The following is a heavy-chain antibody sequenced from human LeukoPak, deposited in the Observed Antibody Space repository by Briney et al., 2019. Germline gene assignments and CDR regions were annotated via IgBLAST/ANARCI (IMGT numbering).Heavy chain of an antibody. Sequence: GASVKVSCKASGYSFNNYGITWVRQAPGQGLEWMGWINTYSYNTNYAQKFQGRVTMTTDTSMRTAYMELRSLTLDDTAVYYCARKGGSGYDFRADFWGQGTLVTVSS. CDR2: INTYSYNT. V-gene: IGHV1-18*01. CDR1: GYSFNNYG. J-gene: IGHJ4*02. D-gene: IGHD5-12*01. CDR3: ARKGGSGYDFRADF.